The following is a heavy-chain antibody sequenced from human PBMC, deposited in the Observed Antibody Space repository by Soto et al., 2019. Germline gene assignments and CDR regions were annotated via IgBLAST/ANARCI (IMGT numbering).Heavy chain of an antibody. CDR2: IYATGTN. CDR3: VRDGTKTLRDWFDP. V-gene: IGHV4-4*07. Sequence: ETLSLTLTVSGASIRGFYWSWIRKSAGKGLEWIGRIYATGTNNYNPSLKSRVMMSVDTSKKQLSPKLRSVTAADTAVYYCVRDGTKTLRDWFDPWGQGISVTVSS. CDR1: GASIRGFY. J-gene: IGHJ5*02. D-gene: IGHD1-1*01.